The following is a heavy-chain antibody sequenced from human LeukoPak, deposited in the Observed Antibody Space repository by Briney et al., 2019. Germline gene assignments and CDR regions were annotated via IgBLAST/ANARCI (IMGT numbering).Heavy chain of an antibody. CDR1: GGFFSGYY. D-gene: IGHD2-15*01. Sequence: PSETLSLTCAVYGGFFSGYYWSWIRQPPGKGLEWIGEINHSGSTNYNPSLKSRVTISVDTSKNQFSLKLSSVTAADTAVYYCARGYCSGGSCCWDLHYFDYWGQGTLVTVSS. CDR3: ARGYCSGGSCCWDLHYFDY. J-gene: IGHJ4*02. CDR2: INHSGST. V-gene: IGHV4-34*01.